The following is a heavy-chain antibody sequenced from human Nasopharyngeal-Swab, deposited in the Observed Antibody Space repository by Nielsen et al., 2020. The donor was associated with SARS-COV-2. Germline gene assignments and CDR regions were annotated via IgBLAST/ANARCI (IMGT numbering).Heavy chain of an antibody. Sequence: ASVKVSCKTSGDTFTNSAISWVRQAPGQGLEWMGIINPRGGSTSYAQKFQGRVAMTRDTSTSTVYMEVSSLRSEDTAVYYCAREDIVGANFDYWGQGTLVTVSS. CDR2: INPRGGST. V-gene: IGHV1-46*01. J-gene: IGHJ4*02. CDR3: AREDIVGANFDY. CDR1: GDTFTNSA. D-gene: IGHD1-26*01.